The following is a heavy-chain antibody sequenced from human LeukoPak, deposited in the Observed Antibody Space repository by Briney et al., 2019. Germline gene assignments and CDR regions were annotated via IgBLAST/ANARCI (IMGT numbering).Heavy chain of an antibody. J-gene: IGHJ4*02. Sequence: PSETLSLTCTVSGASISTYYWSWIRQPPGKGLEWIGYIYYSGTTNYNPSLKSRVTISVDTSKNQFSLKLSSVTAADTAVYYCARGAVTATPLRYWGQGTLVTVSS. CDR1: GASISTYY. D-gene: IGHD2-21*02. CDR3: ARGAVTATPLRY. V-gene: IGHV4-59*01. CDR2: IYYSGTT.